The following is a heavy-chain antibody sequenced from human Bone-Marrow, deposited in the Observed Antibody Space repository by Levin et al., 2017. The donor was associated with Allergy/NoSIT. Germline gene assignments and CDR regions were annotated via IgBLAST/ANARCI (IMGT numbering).Heavy chain of an antibody. J-gene: IGHJ6*02. V-gene: IGHV1-2*02. CDR3: ARGGAGLRFLEWLLFPYYYYYGMDV. CDR2: INPNSGGT. D-gene: IGHD3-3*01. Sequence: GESLKISCKASGYTFTGYYMHWVRQAPGQGLEWMGWINPNSGGTNYAQKFQGRVTMTRDTSISTAYMELSRLRSDDTAVYYCARGGAGLRFLEWLLFPYYYYYGMDVWGQGTTVTVSS. CDR1: GYTFTGYY.